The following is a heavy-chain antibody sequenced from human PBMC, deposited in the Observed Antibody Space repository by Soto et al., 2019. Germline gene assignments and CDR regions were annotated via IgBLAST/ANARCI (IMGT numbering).Heavy chain of an antibody. CDR3: AKNDYQLTYFDY. CDR1: GFTFSSDA. J-gene: IGHJ4*02. Sequence: PGGSLRLSCAASGFTFSSDAMSWFRQAPGKGLEWVSAISGSGGSTYYADSVKGRFTISRDNSKNTLYLQMNSLRAEDTAVYYCAKNDYQLTYFDYWGQGTLVTVSS. CDR2: ISGSGGST. V-gene: IGHV3-23*01. D-gene: IGHD2-2*01.